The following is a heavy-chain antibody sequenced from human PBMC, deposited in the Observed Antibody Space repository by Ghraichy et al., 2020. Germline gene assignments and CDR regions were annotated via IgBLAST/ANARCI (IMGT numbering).Heavy chain of an antibody. CDR2: ISSSSSFT. V-gene: IGHV3-21*01. D-gene: IGHD2/OR15-2a*01. J-gene: IGHJ5*02. Sequence: GGSLRLSCEVSGFSLSDYGMSWFRQAPGKGLEWVSSISSSSSFTKYAASVRGRFTVSRDNAQNYLYLQMNSLRVEDTGFYYCARGLRKSSFLDNWFDPWGQGTLVTVSS. CDR3: ARGLRKSSFLDNWFDP. CDR1: GFSLSDYG.